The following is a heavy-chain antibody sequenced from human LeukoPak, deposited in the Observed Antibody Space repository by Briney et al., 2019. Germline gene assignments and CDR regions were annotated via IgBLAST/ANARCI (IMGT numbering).Heavy chain of an antibody. D-gene: IGHD3-10*01. CDR2: IYHSGST. CDR3: ARSADRVVRGAPPYYYYYIDV. V-gene: IGHV4-59*01. Sequence: SETLSLTCTVSGGSISTYYWTWIRQPPGKGLEWMGYIYHSGSTKYNPSLESRVTISVDTSKNQCSLRLSSVTAADTAVYYCARSADRVVRGAPPYYYYYIDVWGKGTTVTVSS. J-gene: IGHJ6*03. CDR1: GGSISTYY.